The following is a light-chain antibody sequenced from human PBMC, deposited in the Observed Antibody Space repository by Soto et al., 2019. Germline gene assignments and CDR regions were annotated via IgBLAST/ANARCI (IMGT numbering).Light chain of an antibody. CDR1: QSLRNRNGYTY. CDR3: MQALQSRT. V-gene: IGKV2-28*01. Sequence: DIVMTQSPLSLPVTPGEPASTSCRFSQSLRNRNGYTYWDWYLQNQGQSPQLLIYLGSNRASGVSDRFSGSGSVTDMTLKISSVEAEDVGIYYCMQALQSRTFGQGAKVEIK. CDR2: LGS. J-gene: IGKJ2*01.